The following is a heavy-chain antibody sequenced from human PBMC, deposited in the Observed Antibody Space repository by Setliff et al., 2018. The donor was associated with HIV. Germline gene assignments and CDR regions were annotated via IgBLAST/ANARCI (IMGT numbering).Heavy chain of an antibody. D-gene: IGHD3-16*01. Sequence: ASVKVSCKASGGTFSSYTINWVRQAPGQGLEWMGRSIPILGIGNDEQAQKFKGRVTFTADKSTSTVYMELSSLRSEDTAVYYRARCGAGEWHLYMDAWGKGTAVTVSS. CDR2: SIPILGIG. J-gene: IGHJ6*03. CDR3: ARCGAGEWHLYMDA. V-gene: IGHV1-69*02. CDR1: GGTFSSYT.